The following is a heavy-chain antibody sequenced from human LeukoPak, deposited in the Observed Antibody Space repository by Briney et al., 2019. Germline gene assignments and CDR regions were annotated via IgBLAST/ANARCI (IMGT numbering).Heavy chain of an antibody. CDR2: IYYSGST. CDR3: VRIPYYMDV. V-gene: IGHV4-39*01. J-gene: IGHJ6*03. Sequence: SETLSLTCTVSGGSISSSSYYWGWIRQPPGKGLEWIGSIYYSGSTYYNPSLKSRVTISVDTSKNQFSLKLSSVTAADTAVYHCVRIPYYMDVWGKGTTVTVSS. CDR1: GGSISSSSYY.